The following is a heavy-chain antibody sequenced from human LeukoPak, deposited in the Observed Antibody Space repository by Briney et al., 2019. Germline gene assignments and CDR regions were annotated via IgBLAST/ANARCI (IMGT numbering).Heavy chain of an antibody. D-gene: IGHD3-10*01. CDR1: GGSFSGYY. CDR2: INHSGST. CDR3: ARAAGHAGSPYYYYYYGMDL. V-gene: IGHV4-34*01. Sequence: PSETLSLTCAVYGGSFSGYYWSWIRQPPGKGLEWIGEINHSGSTNYNPSLKSRVTISVDTSKNQFSLKLSSVTAADTAVYYCARAAGHAGSPYYYYYYGMDLWGKGTTVTVSS. J-gene: IGHJ6*04.